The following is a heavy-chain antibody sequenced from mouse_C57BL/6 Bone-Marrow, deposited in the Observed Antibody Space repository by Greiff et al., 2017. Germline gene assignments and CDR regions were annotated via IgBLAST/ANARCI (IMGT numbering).Heavy chain of an antibody. Sequence: EVKLVESGGGLVKPGGSLKLSCAASGFTFSSYAMSWVRQTPEKRLEWVATISDGGGYTYYPDNVKGRCTISRDNAKNNLYLQMSHLKSEDTAMYYCARENSYYYGGCWGKGTTLTVST. V-gene: IGHV5-4*01. J-gene: IGHJ2*01. CDR1: GFTFSSYA. CDR3: ARENSYYYGGC. D-gene: IGHD1-1*01. CDR2: ISDGGGYT.